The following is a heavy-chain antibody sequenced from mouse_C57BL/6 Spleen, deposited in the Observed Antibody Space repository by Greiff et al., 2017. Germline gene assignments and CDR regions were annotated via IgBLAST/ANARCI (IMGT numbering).Heavy chain of an antibody. J-gene: IGHJ4*01. CDR1: GYTFTSYG. CDR3: ARYDYDGYYAMDY. CDR2: IYPRSGNT. Sequence: VQLQESGAELARPGASVKLSCKASGYTFTSYGISWVKQRTGQGLEWIGEIYPRSGNTYYNEKFKGKATLTADKSSSTAYMELRSLTSEDSAVYFCARYDYDGYYAMDYWGQGTSVTVSS. V-gene: IGHV1-81*01. D-gene: IGHD2-4*01.